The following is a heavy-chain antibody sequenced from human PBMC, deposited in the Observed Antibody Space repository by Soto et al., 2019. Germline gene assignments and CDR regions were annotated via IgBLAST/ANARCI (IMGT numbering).Heavy chain of an antibody. CDR1: GFTFSNYA. CDR2: ISDSGVNT. V-gene: IGHV3-23*01. Sequence: PGWSVRLACTASGFTFSNYAMSWVRQAPGMGLEWVSTISDSGVNTFFGDSMKDRFTISRDNSKSTVYLQLNTVRAEDTAIYYCGSAIGPACCVSWCLGT. D-gene: IGHD2-2*02. J-gene: IGHJ4*03. CDR3: GSAIGPACCVS.